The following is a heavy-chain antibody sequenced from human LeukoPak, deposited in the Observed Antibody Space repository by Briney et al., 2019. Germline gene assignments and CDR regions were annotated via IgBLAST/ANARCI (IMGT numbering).Heavy chain of an antibody. CDR1: GFTFSTYW. CDR2: ISSSSSYI. D-gene: IGHD2-21*01. J-gene: IGHJ3*02. Sequence: PGGSLRLSCAASGFTFSTYWMNWVRQAPGKGLEWVSSISSSSSYIYYADSVKGRFTISRDNAKNSLYLQMNSLRVEDTAVYYCARDPRSKAWWWPLASDDAFDIWGQGTMVTVSS. CDR3: ARDPRSKAWWWPLASDDAFDI. V-gene: IGHV3-21*01.